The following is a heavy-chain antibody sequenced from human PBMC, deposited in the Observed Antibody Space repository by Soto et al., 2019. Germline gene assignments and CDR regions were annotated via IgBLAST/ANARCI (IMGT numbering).Heavy chain of an antibody. CDR3: ARGSCSSTSCYSGWFDP. CDR2: IFHSGST. D-gene: IGHD2-2*01. CDR1: GGSISRDNW. J-gene: IGHJ5*02. Sequence: SETLSLTCTVSGGSISRDNWCSWVRQPPGKGLEWIGEIFHSGSTNYNPSLKSRVTISVNKSKNQFSLKLTSVTAADTAVYYCARGSCSSTSCYSGWFDPWGKGTLVTVS. V-gene: IGHV4-4*02.